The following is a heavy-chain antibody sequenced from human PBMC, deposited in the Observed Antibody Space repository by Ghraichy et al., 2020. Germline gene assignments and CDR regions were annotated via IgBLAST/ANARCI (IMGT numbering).Heavy chain of an antibody. CDR3: ARGRKSSQQLVPLPFDY. Sequence: SETLSLTCAVYNGPFDSYYWSWIRQPPGKGLEWIGEINHIASASYSPSLKSRVTLSVDRSKNQFSLRLSSVTAADTAVYYCARGRKSSQQLVPLPFDYWGQGTLVNGSS. J-gene: IGHJ4*02. D-gene: IGHD6-13*01. V-gene: IGHV4-34*01. CDR2: INHIASA. CDR1: NGPFDSYY.